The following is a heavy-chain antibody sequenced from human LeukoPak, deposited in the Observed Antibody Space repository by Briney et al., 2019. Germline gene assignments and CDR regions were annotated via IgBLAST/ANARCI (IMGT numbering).Heavy chain of an antibody. CDR2: ISGSGGST. D-gene: IGHD2-2*01. J-gene: IGHJ4*02. CDR1: GFTFSSYA. Sequence: PGGSLRLSCAASGFTFSSYAMSWVRQAPGKGLEWVSAISGSGGSTYYADSVKGRFTISRDNSKNTLYLQMNSLRAEDAAVYYCAPRPDIVVVPAAMDYWGQGTLVTVSS. V-gene: IGHV3-23*01. CDR3: APRPDIVVVPAAMDY.